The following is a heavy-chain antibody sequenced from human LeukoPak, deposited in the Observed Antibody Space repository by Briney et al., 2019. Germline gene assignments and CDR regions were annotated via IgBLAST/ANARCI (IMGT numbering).Heavy chain of an antibody. CDR3: AKDWGIPLF. CDR1: GFTFSSYW. V-gene: IGHV3-7*03. CDR2: IKQDGSEK. Sequence: PGGSLRLSCAASGFTFSSYWMSWVRQAPGKGLEWVANIKQDGSEKYYVDSVKGRFTISRDNSKNTLYLQMNSLRAEDTAVYYCAKDWGIPLFWGQGTLVTVSS. J-gene: IGHJ4*02. D-gene: IGHD3-16*01.